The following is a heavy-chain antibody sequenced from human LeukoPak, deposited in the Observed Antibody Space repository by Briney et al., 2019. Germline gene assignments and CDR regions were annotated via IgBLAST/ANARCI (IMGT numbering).Heavy chain of an antibody. V-gene: IGHV4-34*01. D-gene: IGHD6-13*01. J-gene: IGHJ3*02. CDR2: INHSGST. CDR3: ARGRSRIAAAGTTFDI. CDR1: GGSFSGYD. Sequence: SETLTLTCAVYGGSFSGYDWSWIRQPPGKGLEWIGAINHSGSTNYNPSLKSRVTISVDTSKNQFSLKLSSVTAADTAVYYCARGRSRIAAAGTTFDIWGQGTMVTVSS.